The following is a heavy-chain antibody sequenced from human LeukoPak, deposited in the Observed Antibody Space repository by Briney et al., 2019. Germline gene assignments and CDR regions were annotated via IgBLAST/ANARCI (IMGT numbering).Heavy chain of an antibody. J-gene: IGHJ4*02. D-gene: IGHD3-10*01. V-gene: IGHV3-30*04. CDR3: ARDSYYYGSGSYLVSDY. CDR2: ISYDGSNK. Sequence: GGSLRLSCAASGFTFSSYAMHWVRQAPGKGLEWVAVISYDGSNKYYADSVKGRFTISRDNSKNMLYLQMNSLRAEDTAVYYCARDSYYYGSGSYLVSDYWGQGTLVTVSS. CDR1: GFTFSSYA.